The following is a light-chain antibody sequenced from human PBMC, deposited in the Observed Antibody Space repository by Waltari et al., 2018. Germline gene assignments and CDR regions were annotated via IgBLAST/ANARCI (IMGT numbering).Light chain of an antibody. CDR3: QSYDGSGSWV. CDR1: SGSIASNF. V-gene: IGLV6-57*04. CDR2: EDH. Sequence: FMLTQPHSVSESPGKTITISCTRSSGSIASNFVQWYQQRPGSAPTTVIYEDHQRPSGVPDLVSGSFDRSSNSASLTISGLKTEDEAEYYCQSYDGSGSWVFGGGTKLTVL. J-gene: IGLJ3*02.